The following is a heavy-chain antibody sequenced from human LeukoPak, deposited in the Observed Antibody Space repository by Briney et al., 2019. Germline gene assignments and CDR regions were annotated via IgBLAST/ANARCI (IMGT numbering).Heavy chain of an antibody. CDR2: IRQDESER. D-gene: IGHD3-10*01. V-gene: IGHV3-7*01. CDR1: GFSFSSYW. J-gene: IGHJ6*03. Sequence: PGGSLRLSCEGSGFSFSSYWMTWVRQRPGKGPEWVANIRQDESERYFADSVKGRFTISRDNAKKSVYLHMSSLRAEDTALYYCARLIASYYGSYFYYYMDVWGKGTTVTVSS. CDR3: ARLIASYYGSYFYYYMDV.